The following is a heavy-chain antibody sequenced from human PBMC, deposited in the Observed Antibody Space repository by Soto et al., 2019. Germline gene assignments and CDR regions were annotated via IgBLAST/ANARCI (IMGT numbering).Heavy chain of an antibody. V-gene: IGHV3-30*18. CDR1: GFTFSSYG. CDR3: AKGPAIVLVPAAMNYYYGMDV. Sequence: QVQLVESGGGVVQPGRSLRLSCAASGFTFSSYGMHWVRQAPGKWLEWVAVISYDGSNKYYADSVKGRFTISRDNSKNTLYLHMNSLRAEDTAVYYCAKGPAIVLVPAAMNYYYGMDVWGQGTTVTVSS. D-gene: IGHD2-2*01. CDR2: ISYDGSNK. J-gene: IGHJ6*02.